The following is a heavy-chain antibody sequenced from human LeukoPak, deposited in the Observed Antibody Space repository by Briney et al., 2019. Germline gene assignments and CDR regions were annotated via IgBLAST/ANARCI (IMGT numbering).Heavy chain of an antibody. D-gene: IGHD2-2*01. CDR1: GYTFTGYY. V-gene: IGHV1-2*06. CDR3: ARDRRGYCSSTSCYVEFDP. CDR2: INPNSGGT. Sequence: ASVKVSCKASGYTFTGYYMYWVRQAPGQGLEWMGRINPNSGGTNYAQKFQGRVTMTRDTSITTAYMELSRLRSDDTAVYYCARDRRGYCSSTSCYVEFDPWGQEPWSPSPQ. J-gene: IGHJ5*02.